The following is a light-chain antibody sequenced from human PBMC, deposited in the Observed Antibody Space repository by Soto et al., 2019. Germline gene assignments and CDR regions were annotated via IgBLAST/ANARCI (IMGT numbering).Light chain of an antibody. CDR2: DVS. V-gene: IGLV2-14*01. CDR3: SSYTGSSTSVI. Sequence: QSVLTQPASVSGSPGQSITISCTGTGSDVGGYNYVSWYQQHPGKAPKLIIYDVSNRPSGVSNRFSGSKSGNTASLTISGLQAEDEADYYCSSYTGSSTSVIFGGGTKLTVL. J-gene: IGLJ2*01. CDR1: GSDVGGYNY.